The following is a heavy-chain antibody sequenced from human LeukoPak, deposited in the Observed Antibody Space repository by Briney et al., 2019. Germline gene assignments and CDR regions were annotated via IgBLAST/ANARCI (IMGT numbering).Heavy chain of an antibody. CDR2: LIPIFDAA. D-gene: IGHD1-26*01. J-gene: IGHJ1*01. CDR1: GGSFNTYT. CDR3: ARDWGQGALQL. V-gene: IGHV1-69*13. Sequence: WASLKVSCKASGGSFNTYTISWVRQAPGQGLEWMGGLIPIFDAAKYTQTFKGRLTISADESTSTAYMELSGLRSEDTAVYYCARDWGQGALQLWGEGTLVTVP.